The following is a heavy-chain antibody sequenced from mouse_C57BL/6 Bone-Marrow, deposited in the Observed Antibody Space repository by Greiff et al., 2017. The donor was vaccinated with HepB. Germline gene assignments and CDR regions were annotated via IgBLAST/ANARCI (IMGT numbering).Heavy chain of an antibody. CDR3: VRRGFPDYYAMDY. V-gene: IGHV10-1*01. CDR2: IRSKSNNYAT. CDR1: GFSFNTYA. J-gene: IGHJ4*01. Sequence: EVQLVESGGGLVQPKGSLKLSCAASGFSFNTYAMNWVRQAPGKGLEWVARIRSKSNNYATYYADSVKDRFTISRDDSESMLYLQMNNLKTEDTAMYYCVRRGFPDYYAMDYWGQGTSVTVSS.